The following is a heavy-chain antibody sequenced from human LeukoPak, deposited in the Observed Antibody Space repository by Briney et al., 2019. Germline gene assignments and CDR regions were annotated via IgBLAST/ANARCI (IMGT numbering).Heavy chain of an antibody. CDR3: ARPMYNWNYVDNWFDP. CDR1: GYTFTSYD. J-gene: IGHJ5*02. Sequence: ASVKVSCKASGYTFTSYDINWVRQAPGQGLEWMGWINPNSGGTNYAQKFQGRVTMTRDTSISTAYMELSRLRSDDTAVYYCARPMYNWNYVDNWFDPWGQGTLVTVSS. D-gene: IGHD1-7*01. V-gene: IGHV1-2*02. CDR2: INPNSGGT.